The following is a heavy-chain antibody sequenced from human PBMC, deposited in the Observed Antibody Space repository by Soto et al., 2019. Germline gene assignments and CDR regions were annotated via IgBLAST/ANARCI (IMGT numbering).Heavy chain of an antibody. CDR2: IVVGSGNT. Sequence: EASVKVSCKASGFTFTSYAVQWVRQARGQRLEWIGWIVVGSGNTNYAQKFQERVTITRDMSTSTAYMELSSLRSEDTAVYYCAAGCSSGWFYYYYGMDVWGQGTTVTVSS. V-gene: IGHV1-58*01. D-gene: IGHD6-19*01. J-gene: IGHJ6*02. CDR3: AAGCSSGWFYYYYGMDV. CDR1: GFTFTSYA.